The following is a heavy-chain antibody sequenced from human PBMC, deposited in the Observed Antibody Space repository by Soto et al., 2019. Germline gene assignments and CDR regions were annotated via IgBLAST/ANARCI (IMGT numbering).Heavy chain of an antibody. CDR1: GYIFTSYG. J-gene: IGHJ5*02. CDR3: AGILADCISTSCYVDLRFDP. CDR2: MSPYNGNI. Sequence: QVQLVQSGAEVKKPGASVKVSCKASGYIFTSYGISWVRQAPGQGLEWMGWMSPYNGNINYAQNLQGRVTMTTDTSTSTAYMELRSLRSDATAVYYCAGILADCISTSCYVDLRFDPGGQGTLVTVTS. V-gene: IGHV1-18*01. D-gene: IGHD2-2*01.